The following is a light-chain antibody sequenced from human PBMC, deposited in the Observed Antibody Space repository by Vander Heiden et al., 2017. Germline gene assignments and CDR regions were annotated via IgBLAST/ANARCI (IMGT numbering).Light chain of an antibody. CDR1: QSIGRN. V-gene: IGKV1-39*01. Sequence: DIQMTQSPHSLSASVGDRVTITCRASQSIGRNLNLYQQKPGKAPKFLIHGASTLESGVPSRFSGTGSGTDFSLTISTLQPEDFATYYCQQSYSSPPTFGQGTKVEIK. CDR2: GAS. J-gene: IGKJ1*01. CDR3: QQSYSSPPT.